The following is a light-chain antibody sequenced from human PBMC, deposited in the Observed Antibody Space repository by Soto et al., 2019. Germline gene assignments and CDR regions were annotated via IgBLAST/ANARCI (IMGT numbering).Light chain of an antibody. Sequence: SYELTQPPSVSVAPGKTARITCGGNNMGSKSVHWYQQKPGQAPVLVIYYDSDRPSGIPERFSGSNSGNTATLTISRVEAGDEADYYCQVWDSRSDHQVVFGGGTKLTVL. CDR1: NMGSKS. J-gene: IGLJ2*01. CDR3: QVWDSRSDHQVV. CDR2: YDS. V-gene: IGLV3-21*04.